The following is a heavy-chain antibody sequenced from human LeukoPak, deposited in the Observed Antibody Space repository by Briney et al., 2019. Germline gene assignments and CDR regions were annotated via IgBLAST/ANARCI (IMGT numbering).Heavy chain of an antibody. CDR1: GFTFSKYS. Sequence: QSGGSLRLSCAASGFTFSKYSMNWVRQAPGKGLEWVSYISSSSSPIYYADSVKGRFTISRDNAKNPLYLQMNSLRAEDSAVYYCARSGYCTSTSCLNGRGAFDIWGQGTMVTVSS. D-gene: IGHD2-2*01. CDR3: ARSGYCTSTSCLNGRGAFDI. CDR2: ISSSSSPI. J-gene: IGHJ3*02. V-gene: IGHV3-48*04.